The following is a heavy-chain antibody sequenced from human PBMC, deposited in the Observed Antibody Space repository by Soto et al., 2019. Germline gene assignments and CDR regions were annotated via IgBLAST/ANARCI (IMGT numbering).Heavy chain of an antibody. CDR2: ISSSGSTI. D-gene: IGHD2-15*01. V-gene: IGHV3-11*01. CDR1: GFTFSDYY. CDR3: ARLLRSSTYFDY. Sequence: GGSLRLSCAASGFTFSDYYMSWIRQAPGKGLEWVSYISSSGSTIYYAESVKGRFTISRDNAKNSLYLQMSSLRAEDTAVYYCARLLRSSTYFDYWGQGILVTVSS. J-gene: IGHJ4*02.